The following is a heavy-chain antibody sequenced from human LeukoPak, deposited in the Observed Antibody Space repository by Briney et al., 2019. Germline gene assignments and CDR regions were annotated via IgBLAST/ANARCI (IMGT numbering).Heavy chain of an antibody. V-gene: IGHV1-2*02. D-gene: IGHD6-6*01. Sequence: ASVKVSCTASGYTFTGYYMHWVRQAPGQGLEWMGWINPNSGGKNYAQKFQGRVTMTRDTSISTAYMELSRLRSDDTAVYYCARAPGPYSSSSLAFDYWGQGTLVTVSS. J-gene: IGHJ4*02. CDR1: GYTFTGYY. CDR3: ARAPGPYSSSSLAFDY. CDR2: INPNSGGK.